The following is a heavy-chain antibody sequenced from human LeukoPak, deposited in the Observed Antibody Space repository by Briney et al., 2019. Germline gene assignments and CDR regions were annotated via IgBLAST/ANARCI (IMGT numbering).Heavy chain of an antibody. Sequence: ASVKVSCKVSGYTLTELSMHWVRQAPGKGLEWMGGFDPEDGETIYAQKFQGRVTMTRDTSISTAYMELSRLRSDDTAVYYCARSYSDYGVDYWGQGTLVTVSS. J-gene: IGHJ4*02. V-gene: IGHV1-24*01. CDR2: FDPEDGET. CDR1: GYTLTELS. CDR3: ARSYSDYGVDY. D-gene: IGHD3-22*01.